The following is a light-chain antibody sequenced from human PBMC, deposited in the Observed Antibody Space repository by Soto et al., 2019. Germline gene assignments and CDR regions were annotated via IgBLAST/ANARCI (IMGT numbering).Light chain of an antibody. J-gene: IGLJ2*01. Sequence: QSALTQPASVSGSPGQSITLPCTGTSSDVGGYNYVSWYQQHPGKAPNLMIYEVSNRPSGVSNRFSGSKSGNKASLTISGLQAEDEADYYCSSYTSSSTLVVFGGGTKLTVL. CDR2: EVS. V-gene: IGLV2-14*01. CDR1: SSDVGGYNY. CDR3: SSYTSSSTLVV.